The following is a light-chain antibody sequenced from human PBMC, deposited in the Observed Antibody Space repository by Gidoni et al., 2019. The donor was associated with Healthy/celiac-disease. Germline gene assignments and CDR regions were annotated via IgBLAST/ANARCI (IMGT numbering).Light chain of an antibody. Sequence: ELVLTQSPGTLSLSPGERATLSCRASQSVSSIYLAWYQQKPGQAPRLLIYGTSSRATGIPDRVSASGSGTDCTLTISRLEPEDFAVYYCQQYGDSPYTFGQGTKLEIK. CDR1: QSVSSIY. V-gene: IGKV3-20*01. CDR2: GTS. CDR3: QQYGDSPYT. J-gene: IGKJ2*01.